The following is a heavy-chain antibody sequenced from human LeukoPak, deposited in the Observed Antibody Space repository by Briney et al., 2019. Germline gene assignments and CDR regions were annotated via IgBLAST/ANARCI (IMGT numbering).Heavy chain of an antibody. J-gene: IGHJ3*02. CDR3: ARGAVYDFWSGYYSRDAFDI. V-gene: IGHV4-34*01. Sequence: SETLSLTCAVYGGSFSGYYWSWIRQPPGKGLEWIGEINHSGSTNYSPSLKSRVTISVDTSKNQFSLKLSSVTAADTAVYYCARGAVYDFWSGYYSRDAFDIWGQGTMVTVSS. D-gene: IGHD3-3*01. CDR1: GGSFSGYY. CDR2: INHSGST.